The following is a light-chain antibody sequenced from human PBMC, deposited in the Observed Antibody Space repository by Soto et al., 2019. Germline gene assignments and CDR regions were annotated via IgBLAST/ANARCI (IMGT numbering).Light chain of an antibody. CDR2: DVN. CDR1: SSDVGAYNY. CDR3: TSWTTSTTMK. V-gene: IGLV2-14*01. Sequence: QSALTQPASVSGSPGQSITISCTGTSSDVGAYNYVSWYQQHPGKAPKLMIYDVNIRPSGVSNRFSGSKSGNTASLTISGLHAEDEADYYCTSWTTSTTMKVGGGTKLTVL. J-gene: IGLJ2*01.